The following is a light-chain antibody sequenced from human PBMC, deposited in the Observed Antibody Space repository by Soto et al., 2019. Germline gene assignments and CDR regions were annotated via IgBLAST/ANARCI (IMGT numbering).Light chain of an antibody. CDR3: QQYDNWPQT. Sequence: EIVMTQSPATLSVSPGARATISCGASQSVGIYLAWYQQRPGQAPRLLIHGASTRAPGIPARFSGSGSGTHFTLTISRLQSEDFAVYYCQQYDNWPQTFGQGTKVDIK. CDR2: GAS. CDR1: QSVGIY. J-gene: IGKJ1*01. V-gene: IGKV3-15*01.